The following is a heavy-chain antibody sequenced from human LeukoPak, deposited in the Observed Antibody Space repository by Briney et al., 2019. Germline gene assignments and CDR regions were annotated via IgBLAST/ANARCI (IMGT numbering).Heavy chain of an antibody. CDR3: ARCGGLTYGMDV. CDR1: GYTFTSYD. D-gene: IGHD1-20*01. CDR2: MNPNSGNT. J-gene: IGHJ6*02. V-gene: IGHV1-8*01. Sequence: GASVKVSCRASGYTFTSYDINWVRQATGQGLEWMGWMNPNSGNTGYAQKFQGRVTMTRNTSISTAYMELSSLRSEDTAVYYCARCGGLTYGMDVWGQGTTVTVSS.